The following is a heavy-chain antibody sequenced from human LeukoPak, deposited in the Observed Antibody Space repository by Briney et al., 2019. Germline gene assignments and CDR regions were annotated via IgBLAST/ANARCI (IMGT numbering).Heavy chain of an antibody. CDR2: IYYSGST. CDR1: GGSISSSSYY. V-gene: IGHV4-39*01. D-gene: IGHD6-13*01. CDR3: ARRDIAAAGTIY. J-gene: IGHJ4*02. Sequence: SETLSLTCTVSGGSISSSSYYWGWLRQPPGKGLEWIGSIYYSGSTYYNPSLKSRVTISVDTSKNQFSLKLSSVTAADTAVYYCARRDIAAAGTIYWGQGTLVTSPQ.